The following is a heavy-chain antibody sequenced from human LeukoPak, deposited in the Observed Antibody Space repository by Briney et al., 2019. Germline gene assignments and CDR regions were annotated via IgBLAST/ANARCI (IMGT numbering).Heavy chain of an antibody. V-gene: IGHV4-4*02. CDR1: GGSISTNNW. CDR3: ARDLSGSSGYYRKYNWFDP. CDR2: INHSGST. Sequence: PSETLSLTCAVSGGSISTNNWWTWVRQPPGKGLEWIGEINHSGSTNYNPSLKSRVTISVDTSKNQFSLKLSSVTAADTAVYYCARDLSGSSGYYRKYNWFDPWGQGTLVTVSS. J-gene: IGHJ5*02. D-gene: IGHD3-22*01.